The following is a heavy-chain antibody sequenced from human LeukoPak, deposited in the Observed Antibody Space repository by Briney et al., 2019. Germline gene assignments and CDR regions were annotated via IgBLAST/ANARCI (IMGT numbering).Heavy chain of an antibody. V-gene: IGHV1-69*05. D-gene: IGHD1-1*01. CDR2: IIPIFGTA. J-gene: IGHJ4*02. CDR1: GYTFTSYD. CDR3: AREMTGTDGEYYFDY. Sequence: ASVKVSCKASGYTFTSYDINWVRQAPGQGLEWMGGIIPIFGTANYAQKFQGRVTITTDESTSTAYMELSSLRSEDTAVYYCAREMTGTDGEYYFDYWGQGTLVTVSS.